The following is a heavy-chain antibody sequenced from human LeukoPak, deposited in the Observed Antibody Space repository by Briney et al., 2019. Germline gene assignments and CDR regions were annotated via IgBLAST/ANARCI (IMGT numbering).Heavy chain of an antibody. D-gene: IGHD6-6*01. CDR3: ARDMIAVRPNWFDP. CDR2: ISAYNGNT. J-gene: IGHJ5*02. V-gene: IGHV1-18*01. CDR1: GYNFTTYG. Sequence: ASVKVSCKASGYNFTTYGISWVRQAPGQGLEWMGWISAYNGNTNYAQKLQGRVTMTTDTSTSTAYMELRSLRSDDTAVYYCARDMIAVRPNWFDPWGQGTLVTVSS.